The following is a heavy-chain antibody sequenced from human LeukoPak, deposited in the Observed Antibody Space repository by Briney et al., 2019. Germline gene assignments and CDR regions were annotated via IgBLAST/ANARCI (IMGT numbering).Heavy chain of an antibody. Sequence: SDTLSLASTAAGSPMSSYDWRWIRYPPGKVLDWFGYIYYSGSTNYNPPLKSQVTISVDTSKNQFSLKLSSVTAADTAVYYCARERFLEWTKAFDIWGQGTMVTVSS. D-gene: IGHD3-3*01. CDR2: IYYSGST. CDR1: GSPMSSYD. J-gene: IGHJ3*02. CDR3: ARERFLEWTKAFDI. V-gene: IGHV4-59*12.